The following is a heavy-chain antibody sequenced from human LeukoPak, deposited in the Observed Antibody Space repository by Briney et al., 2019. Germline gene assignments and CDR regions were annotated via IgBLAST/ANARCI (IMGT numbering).Heavy chain of an antibody. CDR1: GFTFSSYW. CDR2: IRSSTHSDAT. D-gene: IGHD2-15*01. CDR3: ARGGVCSGGNCYYYFDY. J-gene: IGHJ4*02. V-gene: IGHV3-73*01. Sequence: GGSLRLSCAASGFTFSSYWMHWVRQASGKGLEWVGRIRSSTHSDATAYAESVKGRFTISRDDSKKTAYLQMNTLKTEDTAVYYCARGGVCSGGNCYYYFDYWGQGTLVTVSS.